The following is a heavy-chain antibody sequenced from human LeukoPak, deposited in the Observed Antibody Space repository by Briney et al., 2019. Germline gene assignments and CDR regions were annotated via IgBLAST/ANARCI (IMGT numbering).Heavy chain of an antibody. Sequence: PGGSLRLFCAASGFTFSSYAMSWVRQAPGRGLEWVSVIYSGGSTYYADSVKGRFTISRDNSKNTLYLQMNSLRAEDTAVYYCARGEGEVSGWYEVKRDYYYGMDVWGQGTTVTVSS. CDR2: IYSGGST. V-gene: IGHV3-66*01. CDR1: GFTFSSYA. J-gene: IGHJ6*02. D-gene: IGHD3-16*02. CDR3: ARGEGEVSGWYEVKRDYYYGMDV.